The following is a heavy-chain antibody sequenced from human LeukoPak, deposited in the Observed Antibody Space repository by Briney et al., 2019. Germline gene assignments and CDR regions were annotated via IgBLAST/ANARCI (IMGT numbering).Heavy chain of an antibody. CDR1: GYRFTSYW. Sequence: PGESLKISCKGSGYRFTSYWIGWVRQMPGKGPEWMGIIYPGDSDTRYSPSFQGQVTISADKSISTAYLQWSSLKASDTAMYYCARHSIGFWSGYPSDYWGQGTLVTVSS. V-gene: IGHV5-51*01. CDR3: ARHSIGFWSGYPSDY. J-gene: IGHJ4*02. D-gene: IGHD3-3*01. CDR2: IYPGDSDT.